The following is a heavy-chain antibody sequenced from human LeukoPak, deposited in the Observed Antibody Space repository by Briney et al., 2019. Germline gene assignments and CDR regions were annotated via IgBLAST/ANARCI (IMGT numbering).Heavy chain of an antibody. J-gene: IGHJ4*02. Sequence: GSLRLSCAASGFIFGEYAMHWVRQAPGKGLEWVSAISGSGGSTYYADSVKGRFTISRDNSKNTLYLQMNSLRAEDTAVYYCAKDDIVVVVAATIDYYFDYWGQGTLVTVSS. CDR3: AKDDIVVVVAATIDYYFDY. CDR1: GFIFGEYA. D-gene: IGHD2-15*01. CDR2: ISGSGGST. V-gene: IGHV3-23*01.